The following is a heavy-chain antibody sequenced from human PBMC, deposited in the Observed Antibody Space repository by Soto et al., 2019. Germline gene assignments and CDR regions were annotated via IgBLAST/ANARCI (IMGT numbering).Heavy chain of an antibody. D-gene: IGHD6-6*01. Sequence: QVQLVESGGGVVQPGRSLRLSCAVSGFNFSDYGMHWVRQAPGKGLEWVAVMSYAGTYKYYADSVKGRFTISRDLSGNTLFLQMNSLRLEDTAVYFCAKEMYPRTVLDSSSPWGDYWGQGTLVTVSS. CDR3: AKEMYPRTVLDSSSPWGDY. J-gene: IGHJ4*02. V-gene: IGHV3-30*18. CDR2: MSYAGTYK. CDR1: GFNFSDYG.